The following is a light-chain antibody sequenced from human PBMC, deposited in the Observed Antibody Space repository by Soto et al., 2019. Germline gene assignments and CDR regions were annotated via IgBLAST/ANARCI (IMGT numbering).Light chain of an antibody. V-gene: IGLV1-44*01. CDR2: SNS. J-gene: IGLJ1*01. Sequence: QSVLTQPPSSSGTPGQRVTISCSGSSSNIATKSVNCYQQLPGTAPKLLISSNSQRSSGVPDRFSGSKSGTSASLAIRGLQSEDEADYYCAAWDDSLNARYVFGTGTKVTVL. CDR3: AAWDDSLNARYV. CDR1: SSNIATKS.